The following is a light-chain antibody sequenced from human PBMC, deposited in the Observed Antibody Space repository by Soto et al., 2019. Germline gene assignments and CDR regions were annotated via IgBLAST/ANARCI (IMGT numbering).Light chain of an antibody. CDR1: RSITNY. Sequence: DIQMTQSPSSLSASVGDRVTITCRASRSITNYLNWYQQKPGKALNLLIYAASSLQSGVSSRFSGSGSSTDFTLTISSLQPEDSAIYYGQQSYSTPYTFGQGTKLQIK. CDR2: AAS. CDR3: QQSYSTPYT. V-gene: IGKV1-39*01. J-gene: IGKJ2*01.